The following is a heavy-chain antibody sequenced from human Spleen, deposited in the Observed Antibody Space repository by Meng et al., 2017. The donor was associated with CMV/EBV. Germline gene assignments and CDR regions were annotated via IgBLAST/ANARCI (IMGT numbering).Heavy chain of an antibody. CDR1: GFTFSTYT. J-gene: IGHJ6*02. Sequence: GESLKISCAASGFTFSTYTMNWVRQAPGEGLEWVSSISGTSSGISSTYIYYADSVKGRFTISRDNAKKTLSLQINTLRAEDTALYYCTKGGGERVTFDAMDVWGQGTTVTVSS. CDR3: TKGGGERVTFDAMDV. D-gene: IGHD2-21*02. V-gene: IGHV3-21*03. CDR2: ISGTSSGISSTYI.